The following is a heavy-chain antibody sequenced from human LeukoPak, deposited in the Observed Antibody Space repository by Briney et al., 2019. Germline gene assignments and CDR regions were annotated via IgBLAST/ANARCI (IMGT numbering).Heavy chain of an antibody. CDR1: GGSISSGSYY. Sequence: SQTLSLTCTVTGGSISSGSYYWTWIRQPPGKGLEWIGSIYYSGSTYYNPSLKSRVTISVDTSKNQFSLKLSSVTAADTAVYYCARQEYYDFWCGYPGLGWFDPWGQGTLVTVSS. CDR2: IYYSGST. CDR3: ARQEYYDFWCGYPGLGWFDP. V-gene: IGHV4-39*01. J-gene: IGHJ5*02. D-gene: IGHD3-3*01.